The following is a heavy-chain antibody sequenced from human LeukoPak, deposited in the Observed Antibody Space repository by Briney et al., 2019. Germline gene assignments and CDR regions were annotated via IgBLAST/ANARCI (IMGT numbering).Heavy chain of an antibody. Sequence: ASVKVSCKASGGTFSSYAICWVRQAPGQGLEWMGGIIPIFGTANYAQKFQGRVTITADESTSTAYMELSSLRSEDTAVYYCARVYSGSYSLYFQHWGQGTLVTVSS. J-gene: IGHJ1*01. CDR3: ARVYSGSYSLYFQH. V-gene: IGHV1-69*01. CDR1: GGTFSSYA. D-gene: IGHD1-26*01. CDR2: IIPIFGTA.